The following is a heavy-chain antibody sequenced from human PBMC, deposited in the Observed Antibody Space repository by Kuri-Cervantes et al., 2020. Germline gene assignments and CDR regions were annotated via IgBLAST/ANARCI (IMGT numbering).Heavy chain of an antibody. CDR1: GFTFDDYA. J-gene: IGHJ6*02. CDR3: ARDLRGYDFWKGGYYYYYGMDV. V-gene: IGHV3-23*01. D-gene: IGHD3-3*01. CDR2: ISGSGGST. Sequence: GGSLRLSCAASGFTFDDYAMSWVRQAPGKGLEWVSAISGSGGSTYYADSVKGRFTISRENAKNSLYLQMNSLRAGDTAVYYCARDLRGYDFWKGGYYYYYGMDVWGQGTTVTVSS.